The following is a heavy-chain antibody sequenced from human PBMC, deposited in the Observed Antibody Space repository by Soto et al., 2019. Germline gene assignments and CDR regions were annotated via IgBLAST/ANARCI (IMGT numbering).Heavy chain of an antibody. CDR3: STPRPTPVVPNDLRRAAKWFDS. Sequence: ASVKVSCKASGYTFTTYDINWVRQAAGQGLEWMGWMSPDSGATGYAQKFQGRVTMTRDTSITTAYLELTSLKSEDTAVYYCSTPRPTPVVPNDLRRAAKWFDSWGPGPLVTVSS. J-gene: IGHJ5*01. CDR1: GYTFTTYD. CDR2: MSPDSGAT. D-gene: IGHD2-15*01. V-gene: IGHV1-8*01.